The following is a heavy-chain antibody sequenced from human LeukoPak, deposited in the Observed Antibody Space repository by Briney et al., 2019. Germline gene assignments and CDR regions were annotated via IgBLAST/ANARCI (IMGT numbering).Heavy chain of an antibody. J-gene: IGHJ4*02. Sequence: PSETLSLTCAVSGYSISSGYYWGWIRQPPGTGLEWIGSIYHSGSTYYNPSLKSRVTISVDTSKNQFSLKLSAVTAADTAVYYCARVKVPAAIPDYWGQGTLVTVSS. D-gene: IGHD2-2*02. CDR2: IYHSGST. CDR1: GYSISSGYY. CDR3: ARVKVPAAIPDY. V-gene: IGHV4-38-2*01.